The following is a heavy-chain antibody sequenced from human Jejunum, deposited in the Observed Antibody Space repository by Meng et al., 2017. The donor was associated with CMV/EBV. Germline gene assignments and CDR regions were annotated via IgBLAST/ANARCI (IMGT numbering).Heavy chain of an antibody. Sequence: QLQLPESGPGLGKPSDAPSLRCTVSGGAISIRSYYWGWIRQPPGKGLDWIGSIYYSGSTYYNPSLKSRVTISVDTSKNQFFLKLSSVTTADTAVYHCLRGSGGSVWGQGTLVTVSS. D-gene: IGHD3-10*01. CDR2: IYYSGST. J-gene: IGHJ1*01. V-gene: IGHV4-39*07. CDR1: GGAISIRSYY. CDR3: LRGSGGSV.